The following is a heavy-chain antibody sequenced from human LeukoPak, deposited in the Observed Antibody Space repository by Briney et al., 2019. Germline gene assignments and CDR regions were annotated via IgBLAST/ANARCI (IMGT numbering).Heavy chain of an antibody. CDR1: GFTFSSYW. V-gene: IGHV3-74*01. Sequence: GGSLRLSCAASGFTFSSYWMHWVRQAPGKGLVWVSRINSDGSSTSYADSVKGRFTLSRDNANNSLYLQMNSLRAEDTAVYYCARGRLSGMDVWGKGTTVTVSS. CDR3: ARGRLSGMDV. J-gene: IGHJ6*03. CDR2: INSDGSST.